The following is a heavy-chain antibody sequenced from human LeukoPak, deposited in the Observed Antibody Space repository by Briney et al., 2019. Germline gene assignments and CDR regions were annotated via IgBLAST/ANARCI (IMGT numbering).Heavy chain of an antibody. Sequence: SETLSLTCTVSGGSISSYYWSWIRQPPGKGLEWIGYIYYSGSTNYNPSLKSRVTISVATSKHQFSLKLSSVTAADTAVYYCARNNDYALFDPWGQGTLVTVSS. J-gene: IGHJ5*02. CDR2: IYYSGST. D-gene: IGHD4-17*01. V-gene: IGHV4-59*08. CDR3: ARNNDYALFDP. CDR1: GGSISSYY.